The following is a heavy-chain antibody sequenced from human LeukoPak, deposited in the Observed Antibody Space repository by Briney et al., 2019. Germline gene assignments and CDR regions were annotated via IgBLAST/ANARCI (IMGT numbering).Heavy chain of an antibody. J-gene: IGHJ4*02. V-gene: IGHV3-15*01. D-gene: IGHD2-21*01. CDR1: GFTFSSAW. CDR3: ITPLPYSAQ. CDR2: IKRKTDGATT. Sequence: GGSLRLSCAASGFTFSSAWMSWVRQAPGKGLEWVGRIKRKTDGATTDYAAPVRGRFTISRDDSKSMMYLQMNSLKTEDTAVYYCITPLPYSAQGGQGTLVTVSS.